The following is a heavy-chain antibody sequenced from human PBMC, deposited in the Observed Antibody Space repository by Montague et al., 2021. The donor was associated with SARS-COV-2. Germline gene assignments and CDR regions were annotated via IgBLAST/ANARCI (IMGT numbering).Heavy chain of an antibody. D-gene: IGHD6-13*01. CDR2: IFHSGAA. Sequence: SETLSLTCAVYGGSFSGYSWSWIRQPPGKGLEWIGEIFHSGAASXNPSLKSRLTISMDKSKNEFSLKLNSVTAADTAMYYCARDFVAAVPDRFDSWGQGVLVTVSS. J-gene: IGHJ4*02. V-gene: IGHV4-34*12. CDR3: ARDFVAAVPDRFDS. CDR1: GGSFSGYS.